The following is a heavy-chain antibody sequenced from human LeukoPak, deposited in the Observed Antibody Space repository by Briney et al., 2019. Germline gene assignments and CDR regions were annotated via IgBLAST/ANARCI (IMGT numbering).Heavy chain of an antibody. CDR2: IYYSGST. CDR3: ARVPLAAAGMLDY. D-gene: IGHD6-13*01. J-gene: IGHJ4*02. V-gene: IGHV4-31*03. Sequence: SQTLSLTCTVSGGSISSGGYYWSWIRQHPGKGLEWIGYIYYSGSTYYNPSLKSRVTISVDTSKNQFSLKLSSVTAADTAVYYCARVPLAAAGMLDYWGQGTLVTVSS. CDR1: GGSISSGGYY.